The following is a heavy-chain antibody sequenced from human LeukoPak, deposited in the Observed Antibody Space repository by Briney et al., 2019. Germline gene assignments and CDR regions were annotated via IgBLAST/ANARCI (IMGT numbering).Heavy chain of an antibody. CDR3: ATYSDITGSFDY. CDR1: GGSISSYY. D-gene: IGHD3-22*01. CDR2: NFHSVTT. J-gene: IGHJ4*02. V-gene: IGHV4-59*01. Sequence: SETLSLTCTVSGGSISSYYWSWIRQPPGKGLEWIGYNFHSVTTNYNPSLQSRVLISVDTSKNQFSLDLTSVTAADTAVYYCATYSDITGSFDYWGQGTLVTVSS.